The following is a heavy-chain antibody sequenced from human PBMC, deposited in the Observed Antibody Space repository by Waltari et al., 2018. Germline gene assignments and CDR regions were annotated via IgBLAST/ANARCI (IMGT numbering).Heavy chain of an antibody. Sequence: MQLQESGPGLVKPSETLSLTCTVSGGSVTTSNSLWCWIRQPPGKGLEWVSAISGSGGSTYYADSGKGRFTISRDNSKNTLYLQMNSLRAEDTAVYYCAKEDVEYQLPGGVDYWGQGTLVTVSS. V-gene: IGHV3-23*01. J-gene: IGHJ4*02. CDR3: AKEDVEYQLPGGVDY. D-gene: IGHD2-2*01. CDR2: ISGSGGST. CDR1: GGSVTTSNS.